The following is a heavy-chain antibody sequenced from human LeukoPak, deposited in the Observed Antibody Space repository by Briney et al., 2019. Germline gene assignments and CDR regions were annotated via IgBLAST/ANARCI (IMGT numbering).Heavy chain of an antibody. J-gene: IGHJ5*02. Sequence: PGGSLRLSCSASGFTFRDYYMSWIRQAPGKGLEWVSYISDGGSTVYYGDSVKGRFTISRDNAKKSVYLQMNSLRPEDTAVYYCARDRYYAESSACPNWFDPWGQGTLVTVSS. CDR3: ARDRYYAESSACPNWFDP. V-gene: IGHV3-11*04. D-gene: IGHD3-22*01. CDR2: ISDGGSTV. CDR1: GFTFRDYY.